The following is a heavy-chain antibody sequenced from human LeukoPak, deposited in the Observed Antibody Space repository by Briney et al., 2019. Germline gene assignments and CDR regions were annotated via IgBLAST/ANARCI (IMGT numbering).Heavy chain of an antibody. CDR3: ARNVSRGFDP. CDR2: ISYSGAT. Sequence: SETLSLTCTVSGDSVSSGNYYLTWIRQPPGKGLEWIGYISYSGATKYSPSLKSRVTISVDTSKNQFSLKLTSVTAADTAVYYCARNVSRGFDPWGQGTLVTVSS. J-gene: IGHJ5*02. CDR1: GDSVSSGNYY. V-gene: IGHV4-61*01. D-gene: IGHD3-10*01.